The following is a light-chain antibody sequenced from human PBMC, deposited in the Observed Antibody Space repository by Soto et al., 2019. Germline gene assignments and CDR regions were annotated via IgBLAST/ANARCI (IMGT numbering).Light chain of an antibody. CDR1: QSISSY. J-gene: IGKJ4*01. Sequence: DIQMTQSPSSLSASVGDRVTITCRASQSISSYLNWYQQKPGKAPKLLIYAASSLQSGVPSRFSGSGSGTDFTLTISSLQPEDFGTCYCQQSYGTPLTFGGGTKVDIK. CDR2: AAS. V-gene: IGKV1-39*01. CDR3: QQSYGTPLT.